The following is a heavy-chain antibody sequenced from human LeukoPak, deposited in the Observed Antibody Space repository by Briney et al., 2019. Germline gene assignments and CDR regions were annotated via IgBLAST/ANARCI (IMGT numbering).Heavy chain of an antibody. CDR3: AKDDRYCSSTSCYGGRYFDY. V-gene: IGHV3-23*01. CDR2: ISGSGGST. Sequence: GGSLRLSCAASGFTFSSYAMSWVRQAPGKGLEWVSAISGSGGSTYYADSVKGRFTISRDNSKNTLYLQMNSLRAEDTAVYYCAKDDRYCSSTSCYGGRYFDYWGQGTLVTVSS. D-gene: IGHD2-2*01. CDR1: GFTFSSYA. J-gene: IGHJ4*02.